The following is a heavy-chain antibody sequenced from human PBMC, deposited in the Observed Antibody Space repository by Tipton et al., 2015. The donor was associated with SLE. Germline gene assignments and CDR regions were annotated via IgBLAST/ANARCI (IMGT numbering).Heavy chain of an antibody. CDR3: ARHGSGRIGDFED. Sequence: TLSLTCTVSGGSINTTDYYWGWLRQPPGERLEWIGTIFYDGGTYYNPSLQSRLTMSVDTSKNQFSLKLNSVTAADTAIYYCARHGSGRIGDFEDWGQGTLVTVSS. D-gene: IGHD3-10*01. CDR1: GGSINTTDYY. CDR2: IFYDGGT. V-gene: IGHV4-39*07. J-gene: IGHJ1*01.